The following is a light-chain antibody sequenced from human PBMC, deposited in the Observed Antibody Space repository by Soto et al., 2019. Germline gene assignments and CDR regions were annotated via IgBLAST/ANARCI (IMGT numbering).Light chain of an antibody. CDR3: QQRSNWRGT. CDR1: QSVSKY. J-gene: IGKJ4*01. Sequence: EIVLTQSPATLSLSPGERATLSCRASQSVSKYLAWYQQKPGQAPRLLIYDASNRATGIPARFSGSGSGTDFTLTISSLEAEDFAVYYGQQRSNWRGTFGGGTKVESK. V-gene: IGKV3-11*01. CDR2: DAS.